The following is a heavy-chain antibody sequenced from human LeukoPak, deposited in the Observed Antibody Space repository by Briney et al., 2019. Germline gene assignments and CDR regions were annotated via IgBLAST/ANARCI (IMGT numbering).Heavy chain of an antibody. V-gene: IGHV3-23*01. CDR1: GFPFNIYA. D-gene: IGHD2-21*01. J-gene: IGHJ4*02. CDR2: ISAWGST. CDR3: AKGSDCGATFCGLDY. Sequence: GGPVTLPCAASGFPFNIYAMLGAPQAPGKGVEGVSYISAWGSTVHADPEEGRFTISRDDSKQTLFQAKTSQRAEDTAVYYCAKGSDCGATFCGLDYWGQGTLVTVSS.